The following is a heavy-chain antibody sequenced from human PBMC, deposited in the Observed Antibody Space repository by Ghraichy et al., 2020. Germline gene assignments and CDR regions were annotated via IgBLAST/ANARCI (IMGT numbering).Heavy chain of an antibody. Sequence: SETLSLTCVVYGGSFSGYYWSWIRQPPGKGLEWIGEINHSGSTNYNPSLKSRVTISVDTSKNQFSLKLSSVTAADTAVYYCAREGFRSLYYYGMDVWGQGTTVTVSS. J-gene: IGHJ6*02. CDR3: AREGFRSLYYYGMDV. CDR2: INHSGST. CDR1: GGSFSGYY. V-gene: IGHV4-34*01. D-gene: IGHD1-26*01.